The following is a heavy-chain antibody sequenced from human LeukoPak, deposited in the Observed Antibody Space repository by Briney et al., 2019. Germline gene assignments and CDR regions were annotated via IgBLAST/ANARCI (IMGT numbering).Heavy chain of an antibody. V-gene: IGHV1-69*05. CDR2: IIPIFGTA. Sequence: GASVKVSCKASGGTFSSYAISWVRQAPGQGLEWMGGIIPIFGTANYAQKFQGRVTITTDESTSTAYMELGSLRSEDTAVYYCARSPYRKSYAAFDYWGQGTLVTVSS. J-gene: IGHJ4*02. D-gene: IGHD2-2*01. CDR1: GGTFSSYA. CDR3: ARSPYRKSYAAFDY.